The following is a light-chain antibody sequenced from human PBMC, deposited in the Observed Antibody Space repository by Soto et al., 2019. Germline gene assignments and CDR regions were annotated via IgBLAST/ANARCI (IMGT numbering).Light chain of an antibody. CDR2: AAS. CDR3: QQFNSYPFT. V-gene: IGKV1-9*01. J-gene: IGKJ5*01. CDR1: QGISNH. Sequence: DIQSTQSPSFLSASVGARVTIPCRASQGISNHLAWYQQKPGKAPRLLIYAASTLHSGVPSRFSGSGSGTEFTLTISSLQPEDFASYHCQQFNSYPFTFGGGTRLEIK.